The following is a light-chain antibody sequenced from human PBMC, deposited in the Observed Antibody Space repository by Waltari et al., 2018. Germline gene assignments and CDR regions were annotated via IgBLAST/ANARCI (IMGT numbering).Light chain of an antibody. J-gene: IGKJ2*01. CDR1: QRHNHL. Sequence: ENQVTQSPSSLSATVGDRGHHTCRARQRHNHLLNWDQQKPGKAPKILIFAASRLQDGVPSRFSGTGSETDFTLTIPSLQPEDFATYFCQQSYGSPYTFGQGTKLEI. CDR2: AAS. CDR3: QQSYGSPYT. V-gene: IGKV1-39*01.